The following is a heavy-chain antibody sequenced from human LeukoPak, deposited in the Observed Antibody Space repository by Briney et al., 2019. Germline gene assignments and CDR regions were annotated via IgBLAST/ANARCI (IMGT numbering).Heavy chain of an antibody. J-gene: IGHJ6*02. CDR2: ISSSSSYI. V-gene: IGHV3-21*01. D-gene: IGHD3-22*01. CDR1: GFTFSSYA. CDR3: ARDLRVFYDSSSYGMDV. Sequence: GGSLRLSCAASGFTFSSYAMNWVRQAPGKGLEWVSSISSSSSYIYYADSVKGRFTISRDNAKNSLYLQMNSLRAEDTAVYYCARDLRVFYDSSSYGMDVWGQGTTVTVSS.